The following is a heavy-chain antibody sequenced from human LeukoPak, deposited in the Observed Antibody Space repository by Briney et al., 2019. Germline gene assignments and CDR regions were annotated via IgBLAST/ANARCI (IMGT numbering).Heavy chain of an antibody. J-gene: IGHJ3*02. V-gene: IGHV3-33*01. CDR2: IWYDGSNK. Sequence: GGSLRLSCAASGFTFSSYGMHWVRQAPGEGLEWVAVIWYDGSNKYYADSVKGRFTISRDNSKNTLYLQMNSLRAEDTAVYYCARDPQEYDILTGYYPQNAFDIWGQGTMVTVSS. CDR3: ARDPQEYDILTGYYPQNAFDI. D-gene: IGHD3-9*01. CDR1: GFTFSSYG.